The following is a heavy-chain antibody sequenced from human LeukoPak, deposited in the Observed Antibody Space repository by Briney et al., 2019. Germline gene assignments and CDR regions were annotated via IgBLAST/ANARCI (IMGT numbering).Heavy chain of an antibody. CDR2: IYYSGST. CDR1: GGSISSSSYY. CDR3: ARVRDSSAMIVVVRWFDP. D-gene: IGHD3-22*01. Sequence: TSETLSLTCTVSGGSISSSSYYWGWIRQPPGKGLEWIGSIYYSGSTYYNPSLKSRVTISVVTSKNQFSLKLSSVTAADTAVYYCARVRDSSAMIVVVRWFDPWGQGTLVTVSS. V-gene: IGHV4-39*07. J-gene: IGHJ5*02.